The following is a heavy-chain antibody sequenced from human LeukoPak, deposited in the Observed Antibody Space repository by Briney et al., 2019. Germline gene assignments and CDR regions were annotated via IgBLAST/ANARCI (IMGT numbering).Heavy chain of an antibody. J-gene: IGHJ5*02. V-gene: IGHV4-34*01. CDR1: GGSFSGYY. Sequence: SETLSLTCAVYGGSFSGYYWSWIRQPPGKGLEWIGEINHSGSTNYNPSLKSRVTISVDTSKNQFSLKPSSVTAADTAVYYCASASQYSSSWYRGWWFDPWGQGTLVTVSS. CDR3: ASASQYSSSWYRGWWFDP. CDR2: INHSGST. D-gene: IGHD6-13*01.